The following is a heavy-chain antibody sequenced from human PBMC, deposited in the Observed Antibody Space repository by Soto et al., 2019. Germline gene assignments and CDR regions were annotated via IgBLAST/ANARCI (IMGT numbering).Heavy chain of an antibody. Sequence: PGGSLRLSCAAPGFPFGDFGMHWLRQAPGKGLEWVAVISYDGSNKYYADSVKGRFTISRDNSKNTLYLQMNSLRAEDTAVYYCARDVRYYDSSGYYYGNWFDPWGQGTLVTVSS. CDR2: ISYDGSNK. CDR1: GFPFGDFG. D-gene: IGHD3-22*01. J-gene: IGHJ5*02. V-gene: IGHV3-30*05. CDR3: ARDVRYYDSSGYYYGNWFDP.